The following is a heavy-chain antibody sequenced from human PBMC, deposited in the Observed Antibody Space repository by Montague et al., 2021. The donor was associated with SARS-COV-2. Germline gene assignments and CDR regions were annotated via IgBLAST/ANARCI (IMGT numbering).Heavy chain of an antibody. CDR1: VWCISSDD. CDR3: ARGGEGSLLERPLDY. J-gene: IGHJ4*02. Sequence: SETLSLTCTRLVWCISSDDWRWIRQTPGKGLEWFGDIYYSGSTNYNPSLKSRVTISVDTSKNQFSLKLSSVTAADTAVYYCARGGEGSLLERPLDYWGQGTLVTVSS. V-gene: IGHV4-59*01. D-gene: IGHD3-16*01. CDR2: IYYSGST.